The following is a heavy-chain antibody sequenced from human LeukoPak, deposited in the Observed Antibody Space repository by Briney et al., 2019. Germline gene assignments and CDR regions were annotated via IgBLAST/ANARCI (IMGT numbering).Heavy chain of an antibody. J-gene: IGHJ4*02. D-gene: IGHD2/OR15-2a*01. Sequence: SETLSLTCVVSGASVSMSHWNWIRQLPGKGLEWIGCLSYTGKTDYNPSLTSRVTISLDSSKNQVSLKLRSVTAADTAVYYCSEGYFEPFDHWGQGALVTVSS. CDR3: SEGYFEPFDH. CDR1: GASVSMSH. CDR2: LSYTGKT. V-gene: IGHV4-59*02.